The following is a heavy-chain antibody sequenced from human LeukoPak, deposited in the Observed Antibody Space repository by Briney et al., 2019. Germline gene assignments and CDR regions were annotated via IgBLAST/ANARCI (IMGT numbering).Heavy chain of an antibody. V-gene: IGHV3-23*01. CDR3: ANPDQLLYLDY. CDR1: GFTYSSYA. J-gene: IGHJ4*02. Sequence: GGSLRLSCAASGFTYSSYAMSWVRQAPGKGLEWVSAISGSGGSTYYADSVKGRFTISRDNSKNTLYLQMNSLRAEDTAVYYCANPDQLLYLDYWGQGTLVTVSS. D-gene: IGHD2-2*02. CDR2: ISGSGGST.